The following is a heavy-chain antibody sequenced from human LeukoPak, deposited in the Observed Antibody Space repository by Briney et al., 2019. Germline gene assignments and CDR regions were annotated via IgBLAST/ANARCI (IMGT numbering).Heavy chain of an antibody. V-gene: IGHV4-4*07. CDR1: GGSISSYY. CDR2: IYTSGST. J-gene: IGHJ6*02. D-gene: IGHD6-13*01. Sequence: SETLSLTCTVSGGSISSYYWSWIRQPAGKGLEWIGRIYTSGSTNYNPSLKSRVTMSVDTSKNQFSLKLSSVTAADTAVYYCARDRSSWRYYYYYYGMDAWGQGTTVTVSS. CDR3: ARDRSSWRYYYYYYGMDA.